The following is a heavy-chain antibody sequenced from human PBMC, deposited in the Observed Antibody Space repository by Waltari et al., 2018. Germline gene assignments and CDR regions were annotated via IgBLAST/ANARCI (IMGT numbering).Heavy chain of an antibody. Sequence: QVQLVQSGAEVKKPGSSVKVSCKASGYTFTGYDMNWVRQAPGQGLEWMGWINPNRGGTNYAQKFQGRVTMTRDTSISTAYMELSRLGSDDTAVYYCARDNWNYGYWGQGTLVTVSS. J-gene: IGHJ4*02. V-gene: IGHV1-2*02. D-gene: IGHD1-7*01. CDR2: INPNRGGT. CDR1: GYTFTGYD. CDR3: ARDNWNYGY.